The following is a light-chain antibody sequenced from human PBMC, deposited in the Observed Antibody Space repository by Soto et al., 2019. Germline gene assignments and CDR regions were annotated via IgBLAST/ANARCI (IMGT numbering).Light chain of an antibody. V-gene: IGKV3-15*01. CDR1: QSISGT. J-gene: IGKJ1*01. CDR2: GAS. Sequence: EVVMTQSPATLSVSPGGRATLSCRASQSISGTLAWYQQKPGQAPRLLIHGASTRAPGFPARFSGGCSGTAFTLTNSSLQSEDFAVYYCQQYNNWPWTFGQGTKVEIK. CDR3: QQYNNWPWT.